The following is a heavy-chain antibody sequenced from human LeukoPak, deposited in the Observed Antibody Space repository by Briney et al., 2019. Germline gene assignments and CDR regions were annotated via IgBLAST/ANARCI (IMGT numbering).Heavy chain of an antibody. CDR3: ARQELDKALTYDY. Sequence: SETLSLTCTVSGGSISSSSYYWGWIRQPPGKGLEWIGSIYYSGSTYYNPSLKSRVTISVDTSKNQFSLKLSSVTAADTAVYYCARQELDKALTYDYWGQGTLVTVSS. V-gene: IGHV4-39*01. D-gene: IGHD4/OR15-4a*01. CDR2: IYYSGST. CDR1: GGSISSSSYY. J-gene: IGHJ4*02.